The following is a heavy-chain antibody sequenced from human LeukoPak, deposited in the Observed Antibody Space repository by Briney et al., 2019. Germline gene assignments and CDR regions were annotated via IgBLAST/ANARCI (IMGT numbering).Heavy chain of an antibody. CDR3: VREVEVVRATMGAYYCYYMDV. CDR2: INTGATRP. CDR1: ALTVRNQW. J-gene: IGHJ6*03. Sequence: LAGRSLTLSCAPSALTVRNQWVGWVRQAPGKGLVWVSRINTGATRPDHAASGQGVISNARDNAKNTLYLQMNSLRPDDTAVYYCVREVEVVRATMGAYYCYYMDVWGKGTTVTVSS. V-gene: IGHV3-74*01. D-gene: IGHD2-2*01.